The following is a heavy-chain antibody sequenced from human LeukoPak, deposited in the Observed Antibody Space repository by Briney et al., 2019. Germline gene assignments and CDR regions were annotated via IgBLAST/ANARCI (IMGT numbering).Heavy chain of an antibody. CDR1: GGSISSGGYS. D-gene: IGHD2-2*01. Sequence: SETLSLTCAVSGGSISSGGYSWSWIRQPPGKGLEWIGYIYHSGSTYYNPSLKSRVTISVDRSKNQFSLKLSSVTAADTAVYYCARGSVVVPAAISYWGQGTLVTVSS. V-gene: IGHV4-30-2*01. CDR2: IYHSGST. J-gene: IGHJ4*02. CDR3: ARGSVVVPAAISY.